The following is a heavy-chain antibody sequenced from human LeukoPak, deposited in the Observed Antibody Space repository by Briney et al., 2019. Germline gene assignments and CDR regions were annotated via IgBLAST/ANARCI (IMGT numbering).Heavy chain of an antibody. CDR1: GGSISSGSYY. D-gene: IGHD3-3*01. Sequence: PSQTLSLTCTVSGGSISSGSYYWSWIRQPAGKGLEWIGRIYTSGSTNYNPSLKSRVTISVDTSKNQFSLKLSSVTAADTAVYYCASEAYYDFWSGLHYWGQGTLVTVSS. V-gene: IGHV4-61*02. J-gene: IGHJ4*02. CDR3: ASEAYYDFWSGLHY. CDR2: IYTSGST.